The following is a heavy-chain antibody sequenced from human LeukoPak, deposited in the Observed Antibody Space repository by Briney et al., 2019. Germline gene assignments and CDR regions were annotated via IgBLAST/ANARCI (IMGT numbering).Heavy chain of an antibody. CDR2: INHSGST. CDR1: GGSFSGYY. CDR3: ARERAVAARRYYFDY. V-gene: IGHV4-34*01. D-gene: IGHD6-19*01. Sequence: SETLPHTCAGYGGSFSGYYWSWIRQPPGKGLEWIGEINHSGSTNYNPSLKSRVTISVDTSKNQFSLKLSSVTAADTAVYYCARERAVAARRYYFDYWAERPVHPVSS. J-gene: IGHJ4*02.